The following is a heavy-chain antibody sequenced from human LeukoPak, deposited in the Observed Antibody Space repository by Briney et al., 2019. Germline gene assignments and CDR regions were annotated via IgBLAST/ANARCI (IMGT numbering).Heavy chain of an antibody. D-gene: IGHD3-10*01. CDR3: ANAYGTGIFQH. CDR1: GGTFSRYT. J-gene: IGHJ1*01. CDR2: IILKHGIA. Sequence: ASVKVSCKASGGTFSRYTISWVRQAPGQGLEWMGRIILKHGIANYAQKFQGRVTITADKSTSTAYMELGSQRSENTAVYYCANAYGTGIFQHWGQGTLVTVSS. V-gene: IGHV1-69*02.